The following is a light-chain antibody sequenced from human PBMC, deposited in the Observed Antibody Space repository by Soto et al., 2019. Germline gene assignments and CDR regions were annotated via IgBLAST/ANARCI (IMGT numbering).Light chain of an antibody. CDR2: SSS. CDR3: QQYHSSTFN. J-gene: IGKJ3*01. CDR1: QPISEF. V-gene: IGKV1-39*01. Sequence: DIQMTQSPSPLSASVGGSVTITCRASQPISEFLSWYQQKPGKAPRLLIYSSSRVESGVPSRFGAGGSGTEFTLTINNLQPEDFASYICQQYHSSTFNFGPGTTVVV.